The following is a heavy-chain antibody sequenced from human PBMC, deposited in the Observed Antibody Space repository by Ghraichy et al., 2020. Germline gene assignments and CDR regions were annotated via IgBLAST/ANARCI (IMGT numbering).Heavy chain of an antibody. V-gene: IGHV1-69*13. Sequence: SVKVSCKASGGTFSSYAISWVRQAPGQGLEWMGGIIPIFGTANYAQKFQGRVTITADESTSTAYMELSSLRSEDTAVYYCARGSSSWLGRGQFDYWGQGTLVTVSS. CDR2: IIPIFGTA. CDR3: ARGSSSWLGRGQFDY. D-gene: IGHD6-13*01. J-gene: IGHJ4*02. CDR1: GGTFSSYA.